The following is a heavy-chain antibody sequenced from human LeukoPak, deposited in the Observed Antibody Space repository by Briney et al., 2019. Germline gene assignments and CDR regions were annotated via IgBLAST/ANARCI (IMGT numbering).Heavy chain of an antibody. CDR2: ITAYNGNT. Sequence: ASVKVSCKASDNTFSDYGVTWVRQAPGQGLEWMGWITAYNGNTKYAQKFQGRVTMTTESSTSTVFMELRSLTSDDTAVYYCARAKAYYEILTAYNPWGQGTLVTVSS. CDR1: DNTFSDYG. V-gene: IGHV1-18*04. CDR3: ARAKAYYEILTAYNP. D-gene: IGHD3-9*01. J-gene: IGHJ5*02.